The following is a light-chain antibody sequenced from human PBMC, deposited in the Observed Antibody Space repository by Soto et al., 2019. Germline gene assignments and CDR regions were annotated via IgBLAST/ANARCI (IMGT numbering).Light chain of an antibody. CDR3: AAWDATLDGYV. CDR1: SSNLGDNT. Sequence: QSLLTQPPSASGTPGQRVTIFCSTSSSNLGDNTLTWYQHVPGTAPKLLIYSYDQRPSGVPEPFSGSRSGTSASLAISGLQSEDEADYYCAAWDATLDGYVFGTGTKVTVL. CDR2: SYD. V-gene: IGLV1-44*01. J-gene: IGLJ1*01.